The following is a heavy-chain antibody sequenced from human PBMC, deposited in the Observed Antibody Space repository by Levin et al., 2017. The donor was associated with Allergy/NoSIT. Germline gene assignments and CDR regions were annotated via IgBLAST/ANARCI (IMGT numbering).Heavy chain of an antibody. CDR3: ARDENDSSGYYKYFDY. CDR2: IWYDGSNK. CDR1: GFTFSSYG. V-gene: IGHV3-33*01. D-gene: IGHD3-22*01. Sequence: GESLKISCAASGFTFSSYGMHWVRQAPGKGLEWVAVIWYDGSNKYYADSVKGRFTISRDNSKNTLYLQMNSLRAEDTAVYYCARDENDSSGYYKYFDYWGQGTLVTVSS. J-gene: IGHJ4*02.